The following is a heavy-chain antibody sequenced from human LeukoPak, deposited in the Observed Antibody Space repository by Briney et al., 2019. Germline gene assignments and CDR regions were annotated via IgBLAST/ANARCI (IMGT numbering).Heavy chain of an antibody. CDR2: ITSGGDYI. CDR1: GFTFNTFN. Sequence: GGSLRLSCAASGFTFNTFNMNWVRQAPGKGLEWVSSITSGGDYIYYADSVKGRFTTSRDNAKNSLSPQLYSLRVEDTAVYYCARGHYDVLAASYKWTPDYWGQGTLVTVSS. D-gene: IGHD3-9*01. CDR3: ARGHYDVLAASYKWTPDY. J-gene: IGHJ4*02. V-gene: IGHV3-21*01.